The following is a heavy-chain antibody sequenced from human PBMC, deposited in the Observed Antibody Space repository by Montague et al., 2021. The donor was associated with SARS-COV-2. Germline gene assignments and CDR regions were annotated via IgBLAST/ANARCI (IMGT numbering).Heavy chain of an antibody. CDR3: ARDFDY. CDR1: GGSISSYY. J-gene: IGHJ4*02. V-gene: IGHV4-59*13. Sequence: SETLSLTCTVSGGSISSYYWSWIRQPPGKGLEWIGYMYYSGSTNYSPSLKSRVTLSVDTSKNQFSLKLSSVTAADTAVYYCARDFDYWGQGTQVTVSS. CDR2: MYYSGST.